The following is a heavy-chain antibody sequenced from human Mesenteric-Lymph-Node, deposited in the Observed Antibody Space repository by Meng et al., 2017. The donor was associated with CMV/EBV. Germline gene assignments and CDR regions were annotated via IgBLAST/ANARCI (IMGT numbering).Heavy chain of an antibody. Sequence: GESLKISCAASGFTVSSNYMTWVRQAPGKGLEWVSVIYSGGGTHYADSVEGRFIISRDNSKNTVYLQMSSLRVEDTAVYYCVREGFWSGSFDLDYWGQGTLVTVSS. CDR3: VREGFWSGSFDLDY. V-gene: IGHV3-66*02. D-gene: IGHD3-3*01. J-gene: IGHJ4*02. CDR1: GFTVSSNY. CDR2: IYSGGGT.